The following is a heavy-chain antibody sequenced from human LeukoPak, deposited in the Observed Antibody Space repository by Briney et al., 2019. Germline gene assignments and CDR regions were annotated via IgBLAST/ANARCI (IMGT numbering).Heavy chain of an antibody. CDR2: IDPNSGGT. V-gene: IGHV1-2*02. J-gene: IGHJ5*02. CDR3: ARGVPIAAAGKWFDP. D-gene: IGHD6-13*01. CDR1: RYTFTGYY. Sequence: ASVKVSCKASRYTFTGYYMHWVRQAPGQGLEWMGWIDPNSGGTNYAQKFQGRVTMTRDTSISTAYMELSRLRSDDTAVYYCARGVPIAAAGKWFDPWGQGTLVPVSS.